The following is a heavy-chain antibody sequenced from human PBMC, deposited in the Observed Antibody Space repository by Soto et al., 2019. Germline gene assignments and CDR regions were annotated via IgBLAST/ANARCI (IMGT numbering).Heavy chain of an antibody. CDR1: GFSFTGYY. D-gene: IGHD6-6*01. Sequence: ASVKVSCKASGFSFTGYYIHWLRQAPGQGLEWMGWINAHSGGTEYAQKFQGRVTLTRDTSIATAYLTLTSLTSDDTALYYCAKDLTRQLAYWLDPWGQGTKVTVSS. V-gene: IGHV1-2*02. CDR3: AKDLTRQLAYWLDP. J-gene: IGHJ5*02. CDR2: INAHSGGT.